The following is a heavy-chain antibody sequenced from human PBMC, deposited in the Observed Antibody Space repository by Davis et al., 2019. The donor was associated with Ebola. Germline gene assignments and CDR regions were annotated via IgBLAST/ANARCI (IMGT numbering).Heavy chain of an antibody. CDR3: TKGQGYFLDY. J-gene: IGHJ4*02. D-gene: IGHD6-13*01. CDR2: INSDGSST. V-gene: IGHV3-74*01. Sequence: PGGSLRLSCAASGFTFSSYWMHWVRQVPGKGLVWVSRINSDGSSTKGRFTISRDNAKNTLYLQMNSLRVEDTALYYCTKGQGYFLDYWGQGTLVTVSS. CDR1: GFTFSSYW.